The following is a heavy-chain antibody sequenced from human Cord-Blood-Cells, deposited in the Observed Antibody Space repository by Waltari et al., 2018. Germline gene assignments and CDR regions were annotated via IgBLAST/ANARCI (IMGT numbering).Heavy chain of an antibody. J-gene: IGHJ3*02. V-gene: IGHV1-2*02. Sequence: QVQLVQSGAEVKTPGASVTVSGKASGYPSTDYLMPWVRQAPGQGLEWMGWINPNSGGTNYAQKFQGRVTMTRDTSISTAYMELSRLRSDDTAVYYCARDFSSSSFAFDIWGQGTMVTVSS. CDR1: GYPSTDYL. D-gene: IGHD6-6*01. CDR3: ARDFSSSSFAFDI. CDR2: INPNSGGT.